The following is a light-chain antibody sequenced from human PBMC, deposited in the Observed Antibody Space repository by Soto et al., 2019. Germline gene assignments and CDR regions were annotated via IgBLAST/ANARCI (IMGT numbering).Light chain of an antibody. J-gene: IGLJ2*01. V-gene: IGLV1-47*01. CDR1: SSNIGSNY. CDR3: AAWDDSLSGVV. Sequence: VLTQPPSASGTPGQRVTISCSGSSSNIGSNYVYWYQQLPGTAPKLLIYRNNQRPSGVPDRFSGSKSGTSASLAISGLRSEDEADYYCAAWDDSLSGVVFGGGTKVTVL. CDR2: RNN.